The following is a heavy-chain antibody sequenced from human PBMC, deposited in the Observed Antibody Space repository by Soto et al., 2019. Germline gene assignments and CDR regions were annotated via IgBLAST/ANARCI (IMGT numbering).Heavy chain of an antibody. CDR2: LSSSGGST. J-gene: IGHJ4*02. CDR1: GFTFSSYA. CDR3: AKGNAGIPHYPFDH. V-gene: IGHV3-23*01. D-gene: IGHD3-10*01. Sequence: GGSLSLSCAASGFTFSSYAMTWVRQAPGKGLEWVSSLSSSGGSTYYTNSVKGRFTISRDNSENTLYLQINSLRADDTAVYYCAKGNAGIPHYPFDHWGQGTLVTVSS.